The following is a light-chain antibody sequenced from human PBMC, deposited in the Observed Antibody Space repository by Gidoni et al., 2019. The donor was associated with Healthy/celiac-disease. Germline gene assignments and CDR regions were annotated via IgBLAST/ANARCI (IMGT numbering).Light chain of an antibody. CDR2: GAS. Sequence: EIVLTQSPGTLSLSPGERATLSCRASQSVSSSYLAWYQQKPGQAPRLLIYGASSRATGIPDRFSGSGSGTDFTLTISRLEPEDFAVYYCQQYGSSSFTFGSXTKVDIK. J-gene: IGKJ3*01. CDR3: QQYGSSSFT. V-gene: IGKV3-20*01. CDR1: QSVSSSY.